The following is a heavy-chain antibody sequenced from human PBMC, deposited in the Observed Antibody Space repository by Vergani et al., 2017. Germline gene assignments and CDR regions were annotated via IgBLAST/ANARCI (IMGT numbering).Heavy chain of an antibody. CDR3: ARDRNSWGIKDGSLDY. V-gene: IGHV3-23*01. J-gene: IGHJ4*02. Sequence: EVRLLQSGGGLGQPGGSLRLSCEASGFSFSSHAMAWVRQAPGKGLEWVAVIRGTGGSAYNAKSVKDRFTISRDNSQNTVYLQLKSLSADDTAIYYCARDRNSWGIKDGSLDYWCQRILVTVSS. CDR2: IRGTGGSA. D-gene: IGHD7-27*01. CDR1: GFSFSSHA.